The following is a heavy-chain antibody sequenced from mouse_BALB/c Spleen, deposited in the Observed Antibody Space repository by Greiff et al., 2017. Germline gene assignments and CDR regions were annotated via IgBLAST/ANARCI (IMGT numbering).Heavy chain of an antibody. CDR2: ISSGGST. Sequence: EVQLVESGGGLVKPGGSLKLSCAASGFTFSSYAMSWVRQTPEKRLEWVASISSGGSTYYPDSVKGRFTISRDNARNILYLQMSSLRSEDTAMYYCARGYDGYYAWFAYWGQGTLVTVSA. D-gene: IGHD2-3*01. J-gene: IGHJ3*01. CDR1: GFTFSSYA. CDR3: ARGYDGYYAWFAY. V-gene: IGHV5-6-5*01.